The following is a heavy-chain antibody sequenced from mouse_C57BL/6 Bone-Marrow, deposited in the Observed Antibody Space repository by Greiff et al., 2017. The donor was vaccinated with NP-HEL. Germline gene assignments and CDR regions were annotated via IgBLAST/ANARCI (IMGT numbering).Heavy chain of an antibody. CDR3: ARPIYYGNYAWFAY. CDR2: IYPGSGST. CDR1: GYTFTSYW. Sequence: QVQLQQSGAELVKPGASVKMSCKASGYTFTSYWITWVKQRPGQGLEWIGDIYPGSGSTNYNEKFKSKATLTVDTSSSTAYMQLSSLTSEDSAVYYCARPIYYGNYAWFAYWGQGTLVTVSA. D-gene: IGHD2-1*01. V-gene: IGHV1-55*01. J-gene: IGHJ3*01.